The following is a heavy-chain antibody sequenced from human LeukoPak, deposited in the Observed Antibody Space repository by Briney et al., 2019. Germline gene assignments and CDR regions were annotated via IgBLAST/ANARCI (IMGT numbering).Heavy chain of an antibody. D-gene: IGHD3-10*01. CDR3: AKGNRVRGVITWFDP. Sequence: GGSLRLSCAVSVFTFSSYAMSWVRQAPGKGLEWVSAISGSGGSTYYADSVKGRFTISRDNSKNTLYLQMNSLRAEDTAVYYCAKGNRVRGVITWFDPWGQGTLVTVSS. CDR1: VFTFSSYA. J-gene: IGHJ5*02. CDR2: ISGSGGST. V-gene: IGHV3-23*01.